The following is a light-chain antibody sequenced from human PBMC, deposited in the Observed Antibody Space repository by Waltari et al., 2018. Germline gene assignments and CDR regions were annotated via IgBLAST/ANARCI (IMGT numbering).Light chain of an antibody. J-gene: IGLJ1*01. CDR3: SSYTSSGTPYV. V-gene: IGLV2-14*03. Sequence: QSALTQPASVSGSPGQSITISCTGTSSDVGGHNYVPCYQQHPGKAPKLIIYDVTDRPSGVSNRFSGSKFGNTASLTISGLQAEDEADYYCSSYTSSGTPYVFGTGTRVTVL. CDR2: DVT. CDR1: SSDVGGHNY.